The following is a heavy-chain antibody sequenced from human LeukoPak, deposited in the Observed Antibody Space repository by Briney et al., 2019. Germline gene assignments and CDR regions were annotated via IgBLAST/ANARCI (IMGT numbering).Heavy chain of an antibody. CDR1: GVSITNYY. J-gene: IGHJ6*02. CDR2: VYYSGST. V-gene: IGHV4-59*01. Sequence: SETLSLTCSVSGVSITNYYWSWIRQPPGKGLEWIGYVYYSGSTKYNPSLKSRVTISVDTSKNQFSLKLSSVTAADTAVYYCAREGYSYGPRYYYYYGMDVWGQGTTVTVSS. CDR3: AREGYSYGPRYYYYYGMDV. D-gene: IGHD5-18*01.